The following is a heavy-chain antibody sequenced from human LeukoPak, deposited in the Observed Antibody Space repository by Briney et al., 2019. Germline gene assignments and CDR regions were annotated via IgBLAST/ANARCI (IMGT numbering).Heavy chain of an antibody. CDR1: GFTFSSYE. Sequence: GGSLRLSCAASGFTFSSYEMNWVRQAPGKGLEWVSYISSSDGTIYYADSVKGRFTISRDNAKSSLYLQMNSLRAGDTAVYYCARTIEMATISYFDYWGREPWSPSPQ. CDR3: ARTIEMATISYFDY. CDR2: ISSSDGTI. J-gene: IGHJ4*02. D-gene: IGHD5-24*01. V-gene: IGHV3-48*03.